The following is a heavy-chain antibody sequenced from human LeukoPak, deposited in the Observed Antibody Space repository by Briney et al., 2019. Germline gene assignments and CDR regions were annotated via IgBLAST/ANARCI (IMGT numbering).Heavy chain of an antibody. J-gene: IGHJ4*02. D-gene: IGHD4-17*01. V-gene: IGHV4-4*07. CDR1: GVSISSYY. Sequence: SETLSLTCTVSGVSISSYYWSWIRQPAGKGLEWIGRIYTSGSTNYNPSLKSRVTMSVDKSKNQFSLKLSSVTAADTAVYYCATQRVYGDYWGFDYWGQGTLVTVPS. CDR2: IYTSGST. CDR3: ATQRVYGDYWGFDY.